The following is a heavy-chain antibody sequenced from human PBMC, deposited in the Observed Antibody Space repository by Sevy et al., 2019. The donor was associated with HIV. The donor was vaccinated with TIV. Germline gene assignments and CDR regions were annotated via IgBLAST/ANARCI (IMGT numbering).Heavy chain of an antibody. CDR3: AKDYCGGDCYRDYQYYFDY. CDR1: GFTFDDYT. CDR2: ISWDGGSP. V-gene: IGHV3-43*01. Sequence: GGSLRLSCAASGFTFDDYTMHWVRQAPGKGLEWVSLISWDGGSPYYADSVKGRFTISRDNSKNSLYLQMNSLRTEDTALYYCAKDYCGGDCYRDYQYYFDYWGQGTLVSVSS. D-gene: IGHD2-21*02. J-gene: IGHJ4*02.